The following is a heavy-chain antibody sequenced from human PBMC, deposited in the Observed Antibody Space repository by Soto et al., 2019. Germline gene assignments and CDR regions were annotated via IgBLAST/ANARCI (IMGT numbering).Heavy chain of an antibody. D-gene: IGHD6-13*01. CDR1: GFTFSSYG. Sequence: QVQLVESGGGEVQPGRSLRLSCAASGFTFSSYGMHWVRQAPGKGLEWVAVIWYDGSNKYYADSVKGRFTISRDNSKNTLYLQMNSLRAEDTAVYYCARGTGYSSSCIDYWGQGTLVTVSS. J-gene: IGHJ4*02. CDR2: IWYDGSNK. CDR3: ARGTGYSSSCIDY. V-gene: IGHV3-33*01.